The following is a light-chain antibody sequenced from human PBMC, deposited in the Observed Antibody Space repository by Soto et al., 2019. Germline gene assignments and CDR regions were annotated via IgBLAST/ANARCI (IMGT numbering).Light chain of an antibody. CDR3: QHRSNWPPFT. CDR2: DTS. CDR1: QSVSSY. V-gene: IGKV3-11*01. J-gene: IGKJ3*01. Sequence: EIVLTQFPATLSLSPGERATLSCRASQSVSSYLAWYQQKPGQAPRLLIYDTSNRATGIPARFSGSGSGTDFTLPISSLEPEDFAVYYCQHRSNWPPFTFGPGTKVDIK.